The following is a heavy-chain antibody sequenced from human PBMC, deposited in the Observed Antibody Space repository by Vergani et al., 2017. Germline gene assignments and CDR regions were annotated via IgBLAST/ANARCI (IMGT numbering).Heavy chain of an antibody. Sequence: EVQLVESGGGLVQPGGSLRLSCAASGFTFSSYSMNWVRQAPGKGLEWVSYISSSSSTIYYADSVKGRFTISRDNAKNSLYLQMNSLRAEDTAVYYCARENKGYCSSTSCFRYYYYYMDVWGKGTTVTVSS. V-gene: IGHV3-48*01. CDR1: GFTFSSYS. J-gene: IGHJ6*03. D-gene: IGHD2-2*01. CDR2: ISSSSSTI. CDR3: ARENKGYCSSTSCFRYYYYYMDV.